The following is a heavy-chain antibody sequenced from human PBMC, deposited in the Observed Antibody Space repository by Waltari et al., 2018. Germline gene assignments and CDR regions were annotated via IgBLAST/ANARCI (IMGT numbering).Heavy chain of an antibody. CDR1: GFTFNTYK. J-gene: IGHJ4*02. CDR3: ARGGYVDY. Sequence: EVQLVESGGGLVQPGGSLRLSCAASGFTFNTYKMNWVRQAPGKGLEWVSHINTGSSTIYYADSVKGRFTISRDNAKNSLYLQMNSLRDDDTAVYYCARGGYVDYWGQGTLVTVSS. V-gene: IGHV3-48*02. CDR2: INTGSSTI.